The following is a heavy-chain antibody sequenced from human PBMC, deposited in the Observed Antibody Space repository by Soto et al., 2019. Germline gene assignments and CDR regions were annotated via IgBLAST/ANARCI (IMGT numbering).Heavy chain of an antibody. V-gene: IGHV1-46*01. J-gene: IGHJ4*02. CDR1: GYTFISFY. CDR2: VNPTGGST. CDR3: ARDIDTHIQN. Sequence: ASVKVSCKASGYTFISFYMHWVRQAPGQGLEWVGIVNPTGGSTSYAQKFQGRVTMTRDTSTSTVYMDLSSLRSEDTAVYYCARDIDTHIQNWGQGTLVTVSS. D-gene: IGHD1-26*01.